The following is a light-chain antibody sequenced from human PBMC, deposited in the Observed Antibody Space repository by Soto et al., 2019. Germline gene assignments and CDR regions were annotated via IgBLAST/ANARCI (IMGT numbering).Light chain of an antibody. CDR3: QQYGSSPLT. CDR2: GAS. Sequence: EIVLTQSPGTLSLSPGERATLSCRASQSLSSTYLAWYQQKPGQAPRLLIYGASNRPTGIPDRFSGSGSGTDFSLSINRLEHEDCAVYYCQQYGSSPLTFGQGTKVEIK. J-gene: IGKJ1*01. CDR1: QSLSSTY. V-gene: IGKV3-20*01.